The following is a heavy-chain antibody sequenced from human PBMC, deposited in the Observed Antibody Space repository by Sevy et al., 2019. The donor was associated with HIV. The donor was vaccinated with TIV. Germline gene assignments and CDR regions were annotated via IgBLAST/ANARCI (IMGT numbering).Heavy chain of an antibody. V-gene: IGHV3-30*02. CDR2: IQYDGSNK. CDR1: GFSFSSYG. J-gene: IGHJ4*02. Sequence: GGSLRLSCAASGFSFSSYGMHWVRQAPGKGLEWMSYIQYDGSNKDYADSVKGRFTISRDNSKNTVYLQMNSLRVEETVVFYCVKEGGGEGGDHWGQGTLVTVSS. CDR3: VKEGGGEGGDH. D-gene: IGHD3-16*01.